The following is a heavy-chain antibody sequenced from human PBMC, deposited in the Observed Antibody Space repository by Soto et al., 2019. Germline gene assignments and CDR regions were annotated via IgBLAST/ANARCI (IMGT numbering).Heavy chain of an antibody. D-gene: IGHD3-22*01. Sequence: QITLKESGPTLVKPTQTLTLTCTFSGFSLSTSGVGVGWIRQPPGKALEWLALIYWDDDKRYSPSLKSRLTNTKDTSKNQVVLTMTNMDPVDTATYYCAHSRSTYYYDSTFDPWGQGTLVTVSS. CDR2: IYWDDDK. V-gene: IGHV2-5*02. CDR3: AHSRSTYYYDSTFDP. J-gene: IGHJ5*02. CDR1: GFSLSTSGVG.